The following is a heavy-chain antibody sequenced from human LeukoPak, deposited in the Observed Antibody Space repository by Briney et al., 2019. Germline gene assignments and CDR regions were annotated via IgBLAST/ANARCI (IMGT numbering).Heavy chain of an antibody. D-gene: IGHD3-3*01. V-gene: IGHV3-30*19. J-gene: IGHJ4*02. Sequence: PGGSLRLSCAASGFTFSSYGMHWVRQAPGKGLEWVTVISYNGSHQYYSDSVRGRFTISRDNSRNSVFLQINRLRPEDTAVYYCATSIRRITISLWGQGTLVTVSS. CDR3: ATSIRRITISL. CDR1: GFTFSSYG. CDR2: ISYNGSHQ.